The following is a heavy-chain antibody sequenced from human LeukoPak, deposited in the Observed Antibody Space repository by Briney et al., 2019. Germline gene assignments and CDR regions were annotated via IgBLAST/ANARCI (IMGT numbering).Heavy chain of an antibody. V-gene: IGHV4-4*07. J-gene: IGHJ5*02. D-gene: IGHD6-19*01. CDR3: ARDLSGWYSGWFDP. Sequence: SETLSLTCTVSGGSISSYCWSWIRQPAGKGLEWVGGIYTSGRTNYNPCLKSRVTMSVDTSKNQFSLKLSSVTAADTAVYYCARDLSGWYSGWFDPWGQGTLVTVSS. CDR2: IYTSGRT. CDR1: GGSISSYC.